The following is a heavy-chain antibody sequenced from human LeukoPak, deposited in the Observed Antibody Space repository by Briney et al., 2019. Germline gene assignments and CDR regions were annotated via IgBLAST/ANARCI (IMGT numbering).Heavy chain of an antibody. V-gene: IGHV1-18*01. J-gene: IGHJ4*02. D-gene: IGHD2-21*01. CDR1: GYTFSSYG. CDR2: ISAYNGDA. CDR3: ARAVIGRYRTDY. Sequence: ASVKVSCKASGYTFSSYGFSWVRQAPGQGLEWMGWISAYNGDANYAQKLQGRVTMTTDTPTSTAYMELRSLTSDDTAVHYCARAVIGRYRTDYCGQGTLVTVSS.